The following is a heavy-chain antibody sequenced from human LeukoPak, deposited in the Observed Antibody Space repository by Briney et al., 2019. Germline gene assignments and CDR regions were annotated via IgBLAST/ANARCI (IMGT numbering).Heavy chain of an antibody. D-gene: IGHD3-3*01. CDR3: ARGGVLRFLEWLPFDY. J-gene: IGHJ4*02. V-gene: IGHV3-33*01. CDR2: MLSDGSNK. CDR1: GFTFSTYN. Sequence: PGRSLRLSCAASGFTFSTYNMHWVRQAPGKGLEWAALMLSDGSNKYHADSVKGRFTISRDNPKNTLYLQMNSLRAEDTAVYYCARGGVLRFLEWLPFDYWGQGTLVTVSS.